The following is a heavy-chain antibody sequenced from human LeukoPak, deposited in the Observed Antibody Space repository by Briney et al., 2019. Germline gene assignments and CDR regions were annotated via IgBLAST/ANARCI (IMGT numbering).Heavy chain of an antibody. D-gene: IGHD4-23*01. J-gene: IGHJ5*02. CDR2: IYYSGST. CDR3: AREGLTVVTRYNWFDP. V-gene: IGHV4-39*07. Sequence: SETLSLTCTVSGGSISSSSYYWGWIRQPPGKGLEWIGSIYYSGSTYYNPSLKSRVTISVDTSKNQFSLKLSSVTAADTAVYYCAREGLTVVTRYNWFDPWGQGTLVTVSS. CDR1: GGSISSSSYY.